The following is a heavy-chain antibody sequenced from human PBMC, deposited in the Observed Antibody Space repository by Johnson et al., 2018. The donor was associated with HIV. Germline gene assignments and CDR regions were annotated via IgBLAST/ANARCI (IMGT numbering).Heavy chain of an antibody. CDR2: IYSGGTTI. CDR3: ARGGYNWNDFLNDAFDM. J-gene: IGHJ3*02. CDR1: GFTVSSNY. V-gene: IGHV3-66*01. D-gene: IGHD1-1*01. Sequence: VQLVESGGGLVQPGGSLRLSCAASGFTVSSNYMSWVRQAPGKGLEWVSVIYSGGTTIYYADSVKGRFTISRDNTKNSLYLQMNSLRAEDTAVYYCARGGYNWNDFLNDAFDMWGQGTVVTVSS.